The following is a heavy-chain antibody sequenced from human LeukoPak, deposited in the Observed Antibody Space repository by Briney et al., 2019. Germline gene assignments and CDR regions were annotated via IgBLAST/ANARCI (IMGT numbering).Heavy chain of an antibody. Sequence: SETLSLTCTVSGYSISSGYYWGWIRQPPGKGLEWIGSIYHSGSTYYNPSLKSRVTISVDTSKNQCSLKLSSVTAADTAVYYCARESEYSSSDEFGYWGQGTLVTVSS. V-gene: IGHV4-38-2*02. CDR2: IYHSGST. J-gene: IGHJ4*02. D-gene: IGHD6-6*01. CDR3: ARESEYSSSDEFGY. CDR1: GYSISSGYY.